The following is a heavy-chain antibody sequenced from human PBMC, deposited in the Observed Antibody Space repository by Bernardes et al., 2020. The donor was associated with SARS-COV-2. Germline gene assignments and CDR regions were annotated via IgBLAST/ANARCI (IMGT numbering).Heavy chain of an antibody. J-gene: IGHJ5*02. V-gene: IGHV1-69*13. CDR2: ILPMYGMA. Sequence: SVKVSCEASGGTFRSYAIVWVRQAPGQGLEWVGGILPMYGMADYAQKFQGRVTITADESTSTSYMELSGLRSEDTAVYYCARDSDDAEYHTWFDPWGQGTLVIVSS. CDR3: ARDSDDAEYHTWFDP. CDR1: GGTFRSYA. D-gene: IGHD1-1*01.